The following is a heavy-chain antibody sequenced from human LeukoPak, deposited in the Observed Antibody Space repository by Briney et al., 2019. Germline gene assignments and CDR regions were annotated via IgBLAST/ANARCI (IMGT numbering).Heavy chain of an antibody. D-gene: IGHD5-12*01. CDR2: ISGSGGST. CDR1: GFTFSNYA. V-gene: IGHV3-23*01. CDR3: AKHQRRDGYNYDFDY. Sequence: GGSLRLSCAASGFTFSNYAMSWVRQAPGKGLEWVSAISGSGGSTYYADSVKGRFTISRDYSKNTLYLQMNSLRAEDTAVYYCAKHQRRDGYNYDFDYWGQGTLVTVSS. J-gene: IGHJ4*02.